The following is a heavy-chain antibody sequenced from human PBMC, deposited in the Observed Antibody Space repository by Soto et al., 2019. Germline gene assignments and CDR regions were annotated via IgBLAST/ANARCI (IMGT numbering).Heavy chain of an antibody. CDR3: ARPIAARPLLVS. J-gene: IGHJ5*02. Sequence: XDSLKVYWQRSGYRFTSYWISLVLQMPGKGLEWMGRIDPSDSYTNYSPSFQGHVTISADKSISTAYLQWSSLKASDTAMYYCARPIAARPLLVSWGQRTLVTVSS. D-gene: IGHD6-6*01. V-gene: IGHV5-10-1*01. CDR1: GYRFTSYW. CDR2: IDPSDSYT.